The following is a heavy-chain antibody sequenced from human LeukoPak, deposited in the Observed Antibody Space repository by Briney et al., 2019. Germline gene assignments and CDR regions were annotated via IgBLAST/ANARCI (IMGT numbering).Heavy chain of an antibody. V-gene: IGHV3-7*01. Sequence: GGSLRLSCAASGFTFSSYAMSWVRQAPGKGLEWVANIKQDGSEKYYVDSVKGRFTISRDNAKNSLYLQMNSLRAEDTAVYYCARGVVTMVRGVTDAFDIWGQGTMVTVSS. CDR3: ARGVVTMVRGVTDAFDI. CDR2: IKQDGSEK. D-gene: IGHD3-10*01. CDR1: GFTFSSYA. J-gene: IGHJ3*02.